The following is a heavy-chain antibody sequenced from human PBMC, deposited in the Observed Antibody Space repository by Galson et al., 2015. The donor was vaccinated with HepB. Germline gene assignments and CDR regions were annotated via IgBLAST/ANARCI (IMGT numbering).Heavy chain of an antibody. CDR1: GYTFTSYD. J-gene: IGHJ6*03. V-gene: IGHV1-8*01. Sequence: SVKVSCKASGYTFTSYDINWVRQATGQGLEWMGWMNPNSGNTGYAQKFQGRVTMTRNTSISTAYMELSSLRSEDTAVYYCARACGGDCYSRKGSPGYYYYYMDVWGKGTTVTVSS. CDR2: MNPNSGNT. CDR3: ARACGGDCYSRKGSPGYYYYYMDV. D-gene: IGHD2-21*01.